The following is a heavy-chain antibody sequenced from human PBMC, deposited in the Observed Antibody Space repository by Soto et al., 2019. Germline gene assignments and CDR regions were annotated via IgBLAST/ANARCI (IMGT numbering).Heavy chain of an antibody. CDR1: EFTFSRYW. CDR3: ASVSAAQYYYGMDA. Sequence: VQLVESGGGLVPSGGSLRLSCAAYEFTFSRYWMHWVRQAPGKGLEWVARIDTTGSTTTYAGSVQGRFTISRDNAKNTLYLQMQSVRDEDTAVYYCASVSAAQYYYGMDAWGQGTTVTVSS. V-gene: IGHV3-74*01. J-gene: IGHJ6*02. D-gene: IGHD4-4*01. CDR2: IDTTGSTT.